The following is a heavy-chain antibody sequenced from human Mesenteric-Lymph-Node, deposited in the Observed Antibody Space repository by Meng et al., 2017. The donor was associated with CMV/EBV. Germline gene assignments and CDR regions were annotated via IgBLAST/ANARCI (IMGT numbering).Heavy chain of an antibody. J-gene: IGHJ4*02. Sequence: GESLKISCAASGFIFSGYWMHWVRQGPGKGLVWVSRIRGDGGYTNYADSVQGRFTFSRDNANNMLFLQMNSLRGEDTGVYYCVRDGHHWNFDYWGQGTPVTVSS. CDR1: GFIFSGYW. CDR2: IRGDGGYT. CDR3: VRDGHHWNFDY. D-gene: IGHD1-1*01. V-gene: IGHV3-74*01.